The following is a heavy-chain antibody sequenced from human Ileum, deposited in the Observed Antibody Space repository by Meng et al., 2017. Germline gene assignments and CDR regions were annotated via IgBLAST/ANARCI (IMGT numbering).Heavy chain of an antibody. J-gene: IGHJ4*02. CDR1: RSTFSSYA. Sequence: GESLKISCVASRSTFSSYAMNWVRQAPGRGLEWVSGISGNGRYTYCTDSVKGRFTISRDNSKNTLYLQMNSLRAEDTAVYYCATPDGYCSSTSCPAHYWGQGTLVTVSS. D-gene: IGHD2-2*01. V-gene: IGHV3-23*01. CDR3: ATPDGYCSSTSCPAHY. CDR2: ISGNGRYT.